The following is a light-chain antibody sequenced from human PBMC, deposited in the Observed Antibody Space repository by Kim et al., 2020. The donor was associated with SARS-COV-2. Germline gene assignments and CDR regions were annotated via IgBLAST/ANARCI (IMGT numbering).Light chain of an antibody. Sequence: DIVMTQSPLSLPVTPGEPASISCRSSHSLLHSNGYNYLDWYLQKPGQSPQLLIYLGSNRASGVPDRFSGSGSGTDFTLKISRVEAEDVGVYYCMQALQTPRFGQGTKVDIK. CDR2: LGS. CDR3: MQALQTPR. V-gene: IGKV2-28*01. J-gene: IGKJ1*01. CDR1: HSLLHSNGYNY.